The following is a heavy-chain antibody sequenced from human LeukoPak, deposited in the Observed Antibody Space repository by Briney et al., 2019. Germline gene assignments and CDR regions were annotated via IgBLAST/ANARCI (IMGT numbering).Heavy chain of an antibody. D-gene: IGHD3-22*01. J-gene: IGHJ5*02. V-gene: IGHV4-61*01. Sequence: SETLSLTCTVSGGSVSSGSYYWSWIRQPPGKGLEWIGYIYYSGSTNYNPSLKSRVTISVDTSKNQFSLKLSSVTAADTAVYYCARDRRYYYDSSGYGNWFDPWGQGTLVTVSS. CDR1: GGSVSSGSYY. CDR2: IYYSGST. CDR3: ARDRRYYYDSSGYGNWFDP.